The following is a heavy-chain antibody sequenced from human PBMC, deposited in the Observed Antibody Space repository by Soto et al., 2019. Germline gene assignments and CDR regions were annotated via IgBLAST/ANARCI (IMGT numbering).Heavy chain of an antibody. D-gene: IGHD5-12*01. CDR1: GGTFSSYA. CDR3: ARAEKIVATFTAKIDN. V-gene: IGHV1-69*01. J-gene: IGHJ4*02. CDR2: IIPIFGTA. Sequence: QVQLVQSGAEVKKPGSSVKVSCKASGGTFSSYAISWVRQAPGQGLEWMGGIIPIFGTANYAQKFQGRVTITADEPPRTAKRGLSSVRSEDTAVYYWARAEKIVATFTAKIDNGGQEPLVPVPS.